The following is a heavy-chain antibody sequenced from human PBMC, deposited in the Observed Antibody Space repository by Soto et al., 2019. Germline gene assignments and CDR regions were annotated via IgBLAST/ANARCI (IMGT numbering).Heavy chain of an antibody. CDR1: GGSFSVFY. CDR2: INHSGGT. CDR3: ANHKPNYYYYGLDV. V-gene: IGHV4-34*01. J-gene: IGHJ6*02. Sequence: QVQLQQWGAGLLKPSETLSLTCGVYGGSFSVFYWTWIRQPPGKGLEWIGEINHSGGTNYNPSLKRRVTISIDTSKNQFSLKLPSVTAADTAVYYCANHKPNYYYYGLDVWGQGTTVTVSS.